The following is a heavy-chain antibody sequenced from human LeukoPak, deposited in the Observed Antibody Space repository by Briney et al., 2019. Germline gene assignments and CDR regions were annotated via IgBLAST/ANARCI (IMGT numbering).Heavy chain of an antibody. CDR1: GFTFSSYE. CDR2: ISGSGGST. V-gene: IGHV3-23*01. D-gene: IGHD6-13*01. Sequence: GGSLRLSCAASGFTFSSYEMNWVRQAPGKGLEWVSAISGSGGSTYYADSVKGRFTISRDNSKNTLYLQMNSLRAEDTAVYYCAMGSSWSKYYFDYWGQGTLVTVSS. CDR3: AMGSSWSKYYFDY. J-gene: IGHJ4*02.